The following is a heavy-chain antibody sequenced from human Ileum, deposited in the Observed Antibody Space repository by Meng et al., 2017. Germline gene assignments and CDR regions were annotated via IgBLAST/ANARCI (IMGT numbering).Heavy chain of an antibody. CDR2: ISAYNGNT. Sequence: QLELVQSGAALKKPGASVKVSCQAFGYTFSSYGIRWVRPDPGQGIEWMRWISAYNGNTNSAQRLQGRATMTPDTSTSTAYMGLRSLSSDDTAVYYCARGDSRGWGALDYWGQGTLVTVSS. J-gene: IGHJ4*02. CDR3: ARGDSRGWGALDY. V-gene: IGHV1-18*01. D-gene: IGHD6-19*01. CDR1: GYTFSSYG.